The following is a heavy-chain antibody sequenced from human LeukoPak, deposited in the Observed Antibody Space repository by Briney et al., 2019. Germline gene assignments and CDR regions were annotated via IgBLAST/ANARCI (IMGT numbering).Heavy chain of an antibody. J-gene: IGHJ4*02. Sequence: PSETLSLTCTVSGGSISSYYWSRIRQPAGKGLEWIGRIYTSGSTNYNPSLKSRVTISVDKSKNQFSLKLSSVTAADTAVYYCARDLATVGATNLDYWGQGTLVTVSS. V-gene: IGHV4-4*07. D-gene: IGHD1-26*01. CDR1: GGSISSYY. CDR2: IYTSGST. CDR3: ARDLATVGATNLDY.